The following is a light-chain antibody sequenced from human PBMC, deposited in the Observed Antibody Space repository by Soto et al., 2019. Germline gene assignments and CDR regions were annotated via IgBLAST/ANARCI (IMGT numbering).Light chain of an antibody. CDR2: GAS. V-gene: IGKV3-20*01. J-gene: IGKJ2*01. Sequence: EIVLTQSPGTLSLSPGERATLSCRASQSLSSSYLAWYQQKPGQAPRLLIYGASIKVTGIPDRFSGSGSGTDFTLTISRLEPDDCAVYFCQQYRSSPYAFGQATRLEIK. CDR3: QQYRSSPYA. CDR1: QSLSSSY.